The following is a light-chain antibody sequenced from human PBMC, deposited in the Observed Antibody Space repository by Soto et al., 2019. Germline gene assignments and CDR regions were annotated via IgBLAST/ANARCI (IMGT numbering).Light chain of an antibody. J-gene: IGLJ3*02. CDR3: TSYAGSTIWV. CDR1: SSDVGAYKY. V-gene: IGLV2-8*01. CDR2: EVS. Sequence: QSALTQPPSASGSPGQSATISCTGTSSDVGAYKYVSWYQQYPGKAPKLMIYEVSKRPSGVPDRFSGSKSGNTASLTVSGLQAEDEADYYCTSYAGSTIWVFGGGTKLTVL.